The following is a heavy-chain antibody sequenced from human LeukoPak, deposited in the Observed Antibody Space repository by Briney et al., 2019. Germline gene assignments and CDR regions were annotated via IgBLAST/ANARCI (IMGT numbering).Heavy chain of an antibody. CDR2: INGGSGNT. Sequence: ASVKVSCKASGYTFTDYTMHWLRQAPGQRLDWMGWINGGSGNTKYSPEFQGRVTITRDTSASTAYMELSSLRSEDTTVYYCANPRYDSSGYYYVDWGQGTLVTVSS. CDR1: GYTFTDYT. D-gene: IGHD3-22*01. V-gene: IGHV1-3*01. CDR3: ANPRYDSSGYYYVD. J-gene: IGHJ4*02.